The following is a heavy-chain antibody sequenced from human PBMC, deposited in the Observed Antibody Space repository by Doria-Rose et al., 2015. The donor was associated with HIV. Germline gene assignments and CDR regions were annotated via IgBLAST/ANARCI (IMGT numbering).Heavy chain of an antibody. J-gene: IGHJ4*02. Sequence: ESGPVLVKPTETLTLTCTVSGVSLSSPGMGVSWIRQPPGQALKWPANIFSDDERPYKTSLKSRLTISRGTSKSQVVLTMTDMDPVDTATYYCARIKSSRWYHKYYFDFWGQGTLVIVSA. V-gene: IGHV2-26*01. CDR3: ARIKSSRWYHKYYFDF. CDR2: IFSDDER. D-gene: IGHD6-13*01. CDR1: GVSLSSPGMG.